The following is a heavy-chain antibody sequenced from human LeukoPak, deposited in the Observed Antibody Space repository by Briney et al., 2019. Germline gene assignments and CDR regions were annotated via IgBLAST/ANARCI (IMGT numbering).Heavy chain of an antibody. CDR2: IKQDGSEK. V-gene: IGHV3-7*01. CDR3: AVDYYDSSGDPAPIDY. D-gene: IGHD3-22*01. Sequence: GSLRLSCAASGFTFSSYWMSWVRQAPGKGLEWVANIKQDGSEKYYVDSVKGRFTISRDNAKNPLYLQMNSLRAEDTAVYYCAVDYYDSSGDPAPIDYWGQGTLVTVSS. CDR1: GFTFSSYW. J-gene: IGHJ4*02.